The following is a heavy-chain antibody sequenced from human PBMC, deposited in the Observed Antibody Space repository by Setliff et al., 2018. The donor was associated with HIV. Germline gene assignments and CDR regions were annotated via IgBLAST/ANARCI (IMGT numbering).Heavy chain of an antibody. CDR1: GLALSGYA. Sequence: GGSLRLSCAASGLALSGYAMTWVRQAPGKGLECVSVISGRGGRTYFADPVQGRFTISRDNSKNTVFLQIISLRAEDTAVYYCAKNGSAGWGAPPIYMDVWGKGTTVTVSS. D-gene: IGHD1-26*01. CDR3: AKNGSAGWGAPPIYMDV. CDR2: ISGRGGRT. V-gene: IGHV3-23*01. J-gene: IGHJ6*03.